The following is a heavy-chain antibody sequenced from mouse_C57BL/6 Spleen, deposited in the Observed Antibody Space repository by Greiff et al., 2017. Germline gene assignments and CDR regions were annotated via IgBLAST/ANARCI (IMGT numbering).Heavy chain of an antibody. CDR1: GYTFTDHT. CDR2: IYPRDGST. Sequence: QVQLQQSDAELVKPGASVKISCKVSGYTFTDHTIHWMKQRPEQGLEWIGYIYPRDGSTKYNEKFKGKATLTADKSSSTAYMQLNSLTSEDSAVYFCARGGYGSSSSWYFDVWGTGTTVTVSS. D-gene: IGHD1-1*01. CDR3: ARGGYGSSSSWYFDV. V-gene: IGHV1-78*01. J-gene: IGHJ1*03.